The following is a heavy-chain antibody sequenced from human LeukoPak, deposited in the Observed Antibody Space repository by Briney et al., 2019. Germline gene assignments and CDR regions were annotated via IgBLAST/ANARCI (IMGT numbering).Heavy chain of an antibody. V-gene: IGHV4-59*02. CDR3: ARDRGARDAFDI. Sequence: GSLRLSCAAPGFTVSSNYMSWVRQPPGRGLEWIGSIYYSGGIYRNPSLKSRVTISVDTSKNQFSLKLSSVTAADTAVYYCARDRGARDAFDIWGQGTMVTVSS. D-gene: IGHD1-26*01. CDR2: IYYSGGI. J-gene: IGHJ3*02. CDR1: GFTVSSNY.